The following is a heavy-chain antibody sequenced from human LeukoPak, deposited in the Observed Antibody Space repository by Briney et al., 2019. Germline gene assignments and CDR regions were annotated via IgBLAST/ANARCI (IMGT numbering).Heavy chain of an antibody. CDR2: IIPIFGTA. V-gene: IGHV1-69*13. CDR3: ARVWGDYYDSSGYYHFDY. J-gene: IGHJ4*02. CDR1: GGTFSSYA. Sequence: ASVKVSCKASGGTFSSYAISWVRQAPGQGLEWMGGIIPIFGTANYAQKFQGRVTITADESTSTAYMELSSLRSEDTAVYYCARVWGDYYDSSGYYHFDYWGQGTLVTVSS. D-gene: IGHD3-22*01.